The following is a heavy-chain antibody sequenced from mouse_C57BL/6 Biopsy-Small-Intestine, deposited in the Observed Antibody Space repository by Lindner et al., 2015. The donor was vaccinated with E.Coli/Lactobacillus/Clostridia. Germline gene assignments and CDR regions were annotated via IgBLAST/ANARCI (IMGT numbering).Heavy chain of an antibody. CDR2: ILPGSGST. CDR3: ARGSGGDY. Sequence: VQLQESGPELVKPGASVKISCKASGYAFSSSWMNWVKQRPGHGLEWIGEILPGSGSTNYNEKFKGKATLTADKSSSTAYMQLSSLTPEDSAVYFCARGSGGDYWGQGTTLTVSS. CDR1: GYAFSSSW. V-gene: IGHV1-80*01. D-gene: IGHD1-3*01. J-gene: IGHJ2*01.